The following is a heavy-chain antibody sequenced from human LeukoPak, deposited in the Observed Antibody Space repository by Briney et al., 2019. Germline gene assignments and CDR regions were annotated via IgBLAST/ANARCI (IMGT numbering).Heavy chain of an antibody. CDR1: GGSISSYY. CDR2: IYYIGST. J-gene: IGHJ4*02. CDR3: ARDPGDEYYGSGSYYNSSY. Sequence: PSETLSLTCTVSGGSISSYYWSWIRQPPGKGLGWIGYIYYIGSTNYNPPLKSRVTISVDTSKNQFSLKLSSVTAADTAVYYCARDPGDEYYGSGSYYNSSYWGQGTLVTVSS. D-gene: IGHD3-10*01. V-gene: IGHV4-59*01.